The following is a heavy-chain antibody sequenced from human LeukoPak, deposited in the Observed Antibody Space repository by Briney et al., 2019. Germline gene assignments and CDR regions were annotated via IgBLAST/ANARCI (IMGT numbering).Heavy chain of an antibody. D-gene: IGHD3-3*01. J-gene: IGHJ5*02. CDR2: ISSSSSYI. CDR3: ARVAGRLRFLEWLSRNWFDP. V-gene: IGHV3-21*01. Sequence: GGSLRLSCAASGFTSSSYSMNWVRQAPGKGLEWVSSISSSSSYIYYADSVKGRFTISRDNAKNSLYLQMNSLRAEDTAVYYCARVAGRLRFLEWLSRNWFDPWGQGTLVTVSS. CDR1: GFTSSSYS.